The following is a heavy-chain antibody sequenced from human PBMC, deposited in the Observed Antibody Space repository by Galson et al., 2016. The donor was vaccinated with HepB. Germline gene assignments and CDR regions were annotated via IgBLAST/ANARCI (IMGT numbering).Heavy chain of an antibody. CDR1: GFTFDDST. D-gene: IGHD1-26*01. Sequence: SLRLSCAASGFTFDDSTMHWVRQGPGKGLGWVSVISWDGASTHYADAVKGRFTVSRDNSRNSLYLQMNSLRIEDTALYYCAKDIVTGTYFGVGVYPYFYGMDVWGQGTTVTVSS. V-gene: IGHV3-43*01. CDR3: AKDIVTGTYFGVGVYPYFYGMDV. J-gene: IGHJ6*02. CDR2: ISWDGAST.